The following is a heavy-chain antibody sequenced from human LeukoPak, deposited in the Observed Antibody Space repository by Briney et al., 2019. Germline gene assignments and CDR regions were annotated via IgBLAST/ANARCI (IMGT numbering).Heavy chain of an antibody. D-gene: IGHD3-10*01. J-gene: IGHJ3*02. V-gene: IGHV3-33*01. Sequence: PGGSLRLSCAASGFTFSSYGMHWVRQAPGKGLEWVAVIWYDGSNKYYADSVEGRFTISRDNSKNTLYLQMNSLRAEDTAVYYCARDPLWFGESRFDIWGQGTMVTVSS. CDR3: ARDPLWFGESRFDI. CDR2: IWYDGSNK. CDR1: GFTFSSYG.